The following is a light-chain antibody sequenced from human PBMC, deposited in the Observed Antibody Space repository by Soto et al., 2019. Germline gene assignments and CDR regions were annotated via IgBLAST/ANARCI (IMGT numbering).Light chain of an antibody. V-gene: IGKV3-20*01. CDR1: QSVSSSS. CDR2: GTS. CDR3: QRYGSSPLIT. Sequence: EIVLTQSPGTLSLSPGEIATLSFSASQSVSSSSLAWYQQRPGQAPRLLIYGTSSRATGIPDRFSGSGSGTDFTLTISRLEPEDFAVYFCQRYGSSPLITFGQGTRLEIK. J-gene: IGKJ5*01.